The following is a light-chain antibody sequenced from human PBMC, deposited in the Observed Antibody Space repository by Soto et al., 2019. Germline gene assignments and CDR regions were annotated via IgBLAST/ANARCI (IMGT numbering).Light chain of an antibody. Sequence: DIQMTQSPSSLSASVRDRVTITCRASQSISIYLNWYQQKPGKAPKLLIYAASSLQSGVPSRFSGSGSGTDFTLTISSLQPEDFATYYCQQSYSIPLTFGGGTKVDIK. V-gene: IGKV1-39*01. CDR2: AAS. CDR3: QQSYSIPLT. CDR1: QSISIY. J-gene: IGKJ4*01.